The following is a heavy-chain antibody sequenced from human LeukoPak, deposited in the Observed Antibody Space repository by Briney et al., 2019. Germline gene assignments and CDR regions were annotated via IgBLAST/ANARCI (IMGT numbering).Heavy chain of an antibody. J-gene: IGHJ3*02. D-gene: IGHD3-10*01. CDR2: ISWNSGSI. CDR1: GFTFDDYA. V-gene: IGHV3-9*01. Sequence: GGSLRLSCAASGFTFDDYAMHWVRQAPGKGLEWVSGISWNSGSIGYADSVRGRFTISRDNAKNSLYLQMNSLRAEDTALYYCAPGYHGSGSYGAFDIWGQGTMVTVSS. CDR3: APGYHGSGSYGAFDI.